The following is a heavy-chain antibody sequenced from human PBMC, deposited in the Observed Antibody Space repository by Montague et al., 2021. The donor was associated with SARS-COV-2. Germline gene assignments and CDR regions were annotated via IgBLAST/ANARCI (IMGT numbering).Heavy chain of an antibody. CDR2: IYYSGST. CDR1: GGSISSYY. Sequence: SETLSLTCTVFGGSISSYYWSWIRQPPGKGLEWIGYIYYSGSTNYNPSLKSRVTISVDTSKNQFSLKLSSVTAADTAVYYCARVFPRWLKFYPYFDYWGQGTLVTVSS. D-gene: IGHD5-24*01. J-gene: IGHJ4*02. CDR3: ARVFPRWLKFYPYFDY. V-gene: IGHV4-59*01.